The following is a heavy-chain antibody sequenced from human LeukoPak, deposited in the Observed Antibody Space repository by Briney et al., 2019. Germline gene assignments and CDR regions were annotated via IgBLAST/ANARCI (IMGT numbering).Heavy chain of an antibody. V-gene: IGHV3-21*01. Sequence: GGSLRLSCAASGFTFSSYSMNWVGQAPGKGLEWVSSISSSSSYIYYADSVKGRFTISRDNAKNSLYLQMNSLRAEDTAVYYCARAIADTAMAPDYWGQGTLVTVSS. CDR3: ARAIADTAMAPDY. D-gene: IGHD5-18*01. CDR2: ISSSSSYI. CDR1: GFTFSSYS. J-gene: IGHJ4*02.